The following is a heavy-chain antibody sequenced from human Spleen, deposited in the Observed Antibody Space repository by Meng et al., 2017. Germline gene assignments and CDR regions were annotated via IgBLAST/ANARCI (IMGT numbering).Heavy chain of an antibody. V-gene: IGHV4-4*02. CDR3: ARVKTKNMVTYYYFDS. CDR1: AGSIRNTNW. J-gene: IGHJ4*02. CDR2: IHHSGST. Sequence: QVQRRESVPGLGKPSGTLSLTCVFSAGSIRNTNWWSWVRQPPGKGLEWIGEIHHSGSTNYNPSLKSRVTMSVDKSKNQFSLKLSSVTAADTAVYYCARVKTKNMVTYYYFDSWGQGTLVTVSS. D-gene: IGHD4-23*01.